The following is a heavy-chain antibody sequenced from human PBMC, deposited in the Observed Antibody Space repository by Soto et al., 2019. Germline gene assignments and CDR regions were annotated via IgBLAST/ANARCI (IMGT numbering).Heavy chain of an antibody. CDR1: GGSISSGGYY. J-gene: IGHJ4*02. CDR3: ARERFGGVIVGAAHFDY. Sequence: QVQLQESGPGLVKPSQTLSLTCTVSGGSISSGGYYWSWIRQHPGKGLEWIGYIYYSGSTYYNPSLKCRVTISVDTSKNQFSLKLSSVTAADTAVYYCARERFGGVIVGAAHFDYWGQGTLVTVSS. D-gene: IGHD3-16*02. CDR2: IYYSGST. V-gene: IGHV4-31*03.